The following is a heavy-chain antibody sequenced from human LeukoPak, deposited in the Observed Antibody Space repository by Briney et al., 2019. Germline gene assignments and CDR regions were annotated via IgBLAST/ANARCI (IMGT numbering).Heavy chain of an antibody. D-gene: IGHD1-26*01. V-gene: IGHV3-23*01. CDR1: GFTFLSYS. Sequence: PGGSLRLSCAASGFTFLSYSMNRVRQAPGKGLEWVSAISGSGGSTYYADSVKGRFTISRDNSKNTLYLQMNSLRAEDTAVYYCARGGSYLSAFDIWGQGTMVTVSS. J-gene: IGHJ3*02. CDR2: ISGSGGST. CDR3: ARGGSYLSAFDI.